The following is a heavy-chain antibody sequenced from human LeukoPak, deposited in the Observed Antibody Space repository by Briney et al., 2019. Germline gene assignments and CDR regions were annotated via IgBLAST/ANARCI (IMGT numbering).Heavy chain of an antibody. V-gene: IGHV3-23*01. CDR1: GFTLSSSA. J-gene: IGHJ4*02. CDR2: IRASGGST. D-gene: IGHD1-26*01. CDR3: AKDQRWESPNYRAS. Sequence: GGSLRLSCAVSGFTLSSSAMSWVRQVPGQGLEWVSGIRASGGSTNSADALRCRCTIPRDNSKNTLYVQMNSLRDEDTALYYCAKDQRWESPNYRASWGQGTLFTVSS.